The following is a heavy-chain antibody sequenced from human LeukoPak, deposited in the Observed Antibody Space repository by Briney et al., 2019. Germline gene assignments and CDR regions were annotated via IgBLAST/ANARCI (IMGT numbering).Heavy chain of an antibody. V-gene: IGHV3-30*18. D-gene: IGHD3-10*01. CDR1: GFTFSTYG. J-gene: IGHJ4*02. Sequence: GSLRLSCAASGFTFSTYGMHWVRQAPGKGLEWVAVISNDGRNKYYPDSVKGRFTFSKDNSKNTLYLQMNSLRAEDTAVYYCAKGGDYYGSGTKGYYFDYWGQGILVTVSS. CDR3: AKGGDYYGSGTKGYYFDY. CDR2: ISNDGRNK.